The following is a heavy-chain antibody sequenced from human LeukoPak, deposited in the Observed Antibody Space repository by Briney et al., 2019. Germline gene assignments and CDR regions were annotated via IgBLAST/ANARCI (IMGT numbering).Heavy chain of an antibody. J-gene: IGHJ3*02. V-gene: IGHV3-30*18. CDR3: ANTLKEWLVLDAFDI. Sequence: GGSLRLSCAASGFTFSTYGMHWVRQAPGKGLEWVAVISYDGSNKYYADSVKGRFTISRDNSKNTLYLQMNSLRAEDTAVYYCANTLKEWLVLDAFDIWGQGTMVTVSS. CDR1: GFTFSTYG. CDR2: ISYDGSNK. D-gene: IGHD6-19*01.